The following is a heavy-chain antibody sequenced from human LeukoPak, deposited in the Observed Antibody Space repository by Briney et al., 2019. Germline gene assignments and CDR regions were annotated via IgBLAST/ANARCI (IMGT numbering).Heavy chain of an antibody. CDR1: GGSFSGYY. CDR3: ARDLSAVAGPRSAFDI. V-gene: IGHV4-34*01. CDR2: INLSGST. Sequence: PSETLSLTCAVYGGSFSGYYWSWIRQPPGKGLEWIGEINLSGSTNYNPSLKSRVNTSVNTSKNQFSLKLSSVTAADTAVYYCARDLSAVAGPRSAFDIWGQGTMVTVSS. J-gene: IGHJ3*02. D-gene: IGHD6-19*01.